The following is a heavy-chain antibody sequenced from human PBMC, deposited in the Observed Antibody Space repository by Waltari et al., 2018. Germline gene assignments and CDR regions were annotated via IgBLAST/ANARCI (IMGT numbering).Heavy chain of an antibody. D-gene: IGHD5-12*01. CDR3: ARVNSGYDPLDYYYYMDV. J-gene: IGHJ6*03. CDR1: GGSINSGGYY. Sequence: QVQLQESGPGLVKPSQTLSLTCTVSGGSINSGGYYWSWIRQHPGKGLEWIGYIYYSGSTYYNPSLKSLVTISVDTSKNQFSLKLSSVTAADTAVYYCARVNSGYDPLDYYYYMDVWGKGTTVTVSS. CDR2: IYYSGST. V-gene: IGHV4-31*01.